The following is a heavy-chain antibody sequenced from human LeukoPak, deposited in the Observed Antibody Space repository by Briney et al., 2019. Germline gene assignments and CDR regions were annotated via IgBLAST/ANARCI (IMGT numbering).Heavy chain of an antibody. Sequence: SETLSLTCAVYGGSSSGYYWSWIRQPPGKGLEWIGEINHSGSTNYNPSLKSRVTISVDTSKNQFSLKLSSVTAADTAVYYCARVDSSWLDYWGQGTLVTVSS. D-gene: IGHD6-13*01. V-gene: IGHV4-34*01. CDR3: ARVDSSWLDY. CDR2: INHSGST. CDR1: GGSSSGYY. J-gene: IGHJ4*02.